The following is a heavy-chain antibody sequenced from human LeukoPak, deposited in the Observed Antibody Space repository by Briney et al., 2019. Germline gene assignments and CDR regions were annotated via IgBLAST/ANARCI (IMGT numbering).Heavy chain of an antibody. CDR3: ARGSTSIAAAGISDY. Sequence: ASVKVSCKASGYTFTSYGISWVRQAPGQGLEWMGWISAYNGNTNYAQKLQGRVTMTTDTSTSTAYMELRSLGSDDTAVYYCARGSTSIAAAGISDYWGQGTLVTVSS. D-gene: IGHD6-13*01. CDR2: ISAYNGNT. CDR1: GYTFTSYG. V-gene: IGHV1-18*01. J-gene: IGHJ4*02.